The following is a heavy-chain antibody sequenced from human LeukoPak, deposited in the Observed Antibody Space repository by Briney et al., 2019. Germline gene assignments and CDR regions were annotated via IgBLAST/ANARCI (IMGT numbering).Heavy chain of an antibody. Sequence: GGSLRLSCAASGFTFSSYSMNWVRQAPGKGLEWVSSISSSSSYIYYADSVKGRFTISRDNAKNSLYLQMNSLRAEDTAVYYCARVSTVTTPPGAYYMDVWGKGTTVTVSS. CDR1: GFTFSSYS. CDR2: ISSSSSYI. J-gene: IGHJ6*03. V-gene: IGHV3-21*01. D-gene: IGHD4-17*01. CDR3: ARVSTVTTPPGAYYMDV.